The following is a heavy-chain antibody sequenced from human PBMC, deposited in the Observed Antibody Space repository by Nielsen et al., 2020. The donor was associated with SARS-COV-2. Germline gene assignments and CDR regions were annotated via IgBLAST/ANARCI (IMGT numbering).Heavy chain of an antibody. Sequence: VRQMPGKGLEWVAVISYDGSNKYYADSVKGRFTISRDNSKNTLYLQMNSLRAGDTAVYYCARVLGVAIRPGVYNWFDPWGQGTLVTVSS. CDR3: ARVLGVAIRPGVYNWFDP. CDR2: ISYDGSNK. D-gene: IGHD6-6*01. V-gene: IGHV3-30*04. J-gene: IGHJ5*02.